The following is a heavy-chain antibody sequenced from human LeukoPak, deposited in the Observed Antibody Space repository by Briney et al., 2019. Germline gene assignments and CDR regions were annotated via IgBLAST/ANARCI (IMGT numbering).Heavy chain of an antibody. CDR1: GFTFSSYG. D-gene: IGHD6-13*01. V-gene: IGHV3-33*06. Sequence: GRSLRLSCAASGFTFSSYGMHWVRQAPGKGLEWVAVIWYDGSNKYYADSVKGRFTISRDNSKNTLYLQMNGLRAEDTAVYYCAKSSGGIAANNWFDPWGQGTLVSVSS. CDR3: AKSSGGIAANNWFDP. J-gene: IGHJ5*02. CDR2: IWYDGSNK.